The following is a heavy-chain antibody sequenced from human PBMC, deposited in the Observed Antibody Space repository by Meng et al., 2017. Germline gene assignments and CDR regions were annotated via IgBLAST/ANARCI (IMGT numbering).Heavy chain of an antibody. V-gene: IGHV4-31*01. CDR2: IYYSGST. CDR3: ARVTSSYYFDY. Sequence: QGQLQGAGPGRVKPSQTLSLTCTVSGGSISSGGYYWSWIRQHPGKGLEWIGYIYYSGSTYYNPSLKSLVTISVDTSKNQFSLKLSSVTAADTAVYYCARVTSSYYFDYWGQGTLVTVSS. CDR1: GGSISSGGYY. J-gene: IGHJ4*02. D-gene: IGHD2/OR15-2a*01.